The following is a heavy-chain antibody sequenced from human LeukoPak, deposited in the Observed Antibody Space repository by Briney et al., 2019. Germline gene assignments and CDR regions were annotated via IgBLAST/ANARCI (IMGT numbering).Heavy chain of an antibody. CDR2: INSDGSST. D-gene: IGHD6-13*01. Sequence: GGSLRLSCAASGFTFSSYWMHWVRQAPGKGLVWVSRINSDGSSTSYADSVKGRFTISSDNAKNTLYLQMNSLRAEDTAVYYCARDRIAAAGTVDYWGQGTLVTVSS. V-gene: IGHV3-74*01. J-gene: IGHJ4*02. CDR1: GFTFSSYW. CDR3: ARDRIAAAGTVDY.